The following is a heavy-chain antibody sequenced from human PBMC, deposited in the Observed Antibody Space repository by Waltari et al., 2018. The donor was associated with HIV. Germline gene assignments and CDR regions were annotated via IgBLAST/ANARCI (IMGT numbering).Heavy chain of an antibody. CDR2: ISGSGGRT. J-gene: IGHJ6*02. CDR3: VKEHQYSHSWYSYYGMDV. V-gene: IGHV3-23*01. D-gene: IGHD6-13*01. CDR1: GFTFSNYG. Sequence: EVQVLESGGALVQPGGSLRLSCAASGFTFSNYGMSWVRQAPGKGLGGVSNISGSGGRTYYSDSVKGRFTVSRDNSKNTLYLQMNSLRAEDTAVYFCVKEHQYSHSWYSYYGMDVWGQGTTVTVSS.